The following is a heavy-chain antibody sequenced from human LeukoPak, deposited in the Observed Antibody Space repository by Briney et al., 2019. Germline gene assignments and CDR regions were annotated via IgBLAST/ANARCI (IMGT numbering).Heavy chain of an antibody. CDR1: ELSFTSYA. D-gene: IGHD6-13*01. V-gene: IGHV3-23*01. Sequence: GGSLRFSCEALELSFTSYAMMWVGQAPGKGLQWIATLTGYGGAYYAGSGEGRFIVSRDISKDTFFLQMYSLRAEDTAVYYCAKGAAAGKVDWFDPWGQGTLVTVSS. CDR3: AKGAAAGKVDWFDP. J-gene: IGHJ5*02. CDR2: LTGYGGA.